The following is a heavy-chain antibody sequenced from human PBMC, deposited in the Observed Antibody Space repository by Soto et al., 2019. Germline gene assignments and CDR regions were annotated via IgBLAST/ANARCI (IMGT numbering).Heavy chain of an antibody. CDR2: ISGHNGAT. V-gene: IGHV1-18*01. J-gene: IGHJ4*02. CDR3: ARDLYPLAYYFDY. Sequence: ASVKVSCKASGGTFNNYVINWVRQAPGRGLEWLGWISGHNGATKYGKRLQGRVTMTRDTSTTTAYMELRSLRSDDTAVYYCARDLYPLAYYFDYWGQGTLVTVSS. CDR1: GGTFNNYV.